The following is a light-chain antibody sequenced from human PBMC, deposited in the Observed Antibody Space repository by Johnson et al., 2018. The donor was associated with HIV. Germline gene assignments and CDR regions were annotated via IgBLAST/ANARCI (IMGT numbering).Light chain of an antibody. Sequence: QSVLSQPPSVSAAPGQKVTISCSGSSSNIGNSYVSWYQQLPGTAPKLLIYENNKRPSGIPDRFSGSKSGTSATLGITGLQTGDEADYYCGTWDSGLSAGGVFGTVTKVTVL. CDR1: SSNIGNSY. CDR2: ENN. J-gene: IGLJ1*01. CDR3: GTWDSGLSAGGV. V-gene: IGLV1-51*02.